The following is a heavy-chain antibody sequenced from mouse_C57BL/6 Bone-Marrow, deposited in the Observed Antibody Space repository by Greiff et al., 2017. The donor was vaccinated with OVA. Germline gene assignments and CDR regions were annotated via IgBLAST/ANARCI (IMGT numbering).Heavy chain of an antibody. CDR1: GYTFTSYW. V-gene: IGHV1-69*01. CDR2: IDPSDSYT. J-gene: IGHJ3*01. Sequence: QVQLQQSGAELVMPGASVKLSCKASGYTFTSYWMHWVKQRPGQGLEWIGEIDPSDSYTNYNQKFKGKSTLTVDKSSSTAYMQLSSLTSEDSAVYYCARSKEVYDDYPFATWGQGTLVTVSA. CDR3: ARSKEVYDDYPFAT. D-gene: IGHD2-4*01.